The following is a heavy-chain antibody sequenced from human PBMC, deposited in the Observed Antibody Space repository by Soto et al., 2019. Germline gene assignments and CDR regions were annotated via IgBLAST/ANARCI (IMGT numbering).Heavy chain of an antibody. J-gene: IGHJ4*02. CDR3: AREPPGIAAAGYFDY. CDR1: GGSISSYY. D-gene: IGHD6-13*01. CDR2: IYYSGGT. V-gene: IGHV4-59*01. Sequence: PSETLSLTCTVSGGSISSYYWSWIRQPPGKGLEWIGYIYYSGGTNYNPSLKSRVTISVDTSKNQFSLKLSSVTAADTAVYYCAREPPGIAAAGYFDYWGQGTLVTVSS.